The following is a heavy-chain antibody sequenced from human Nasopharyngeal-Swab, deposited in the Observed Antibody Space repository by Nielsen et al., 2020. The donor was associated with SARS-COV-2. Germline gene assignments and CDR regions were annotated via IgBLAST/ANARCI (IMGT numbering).Heavy chain of an antibody. V-gene: IGHV1-2*06. Sequence: ASVKVSCKASGYTFTGYYMHWVRQAPGQGLEWMGRINPNSGGTNYAQKFQGRVTMTRDTYISTAYMELSRLRSDDTAVYYCARDKTLGHDAFDIWGQGTMVTVSS. CDR3: ARDKTLGHDAFDI. CDR2: INPNSGGT. CDR1: GYTFTGYY. J-gene: IGHJ3*02.